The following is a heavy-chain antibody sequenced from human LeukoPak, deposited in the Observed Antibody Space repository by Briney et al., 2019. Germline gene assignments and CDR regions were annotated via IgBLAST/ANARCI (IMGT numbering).Heavy chain of an antibody. Sequence: GGSQRLSCAASGFTFSSYAMHWVRQAPGKGLEWVAVISYDGSNKYYADSVKGRFTTSRDNSKNTLYLQMNSLRAEDTAVYYCARSGATGGFDYWGQGTLVTVSS. CDR3: ARSGATGGFDY. CDR1: GFTFSSYA. CDR2: ISYDGSNK. J-gene: IGHJ4*02. D-gene: IGHD1-26*01. V-gene: IGHV3-30-3*01.